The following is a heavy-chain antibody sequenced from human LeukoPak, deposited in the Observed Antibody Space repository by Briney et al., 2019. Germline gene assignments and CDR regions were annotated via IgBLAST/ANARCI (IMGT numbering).Heavy chain of an antibody. V-gene: IGHV3-7*01. J-gene: IGHJ6*02. CDR2: IKEDGSAK. CDR1: GFTFSNNW. Sequence: GGSLRLSCAASGFTFSNNWMIWVRQAPGKGLEWVANIKEDGSAKYYVDSVKGRFTISRDNSNNTLYLQMNSLRAEDTAVYYCAISDYYDSSGYLYGMDVWGQGTTVTVSS. CDR3: AISDYYDSSGYLYGMDV. D-gene: IGHD3-22*01.